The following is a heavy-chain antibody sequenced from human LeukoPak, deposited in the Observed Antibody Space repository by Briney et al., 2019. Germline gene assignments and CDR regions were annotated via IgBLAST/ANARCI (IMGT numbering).Heavy chain of an antibody. CDR1: GGSISSSYYY. D-gene: IGHD2-2*01. CDR2: IYYSGST. CDR3: AKGLIVVVPAALWFDY. J-gene: IGHJ4*02. Sequence: SETLSLTCTVSGGSISSSYYYWGWIRQPPGKGLEWIGSIYYSGSTYYNPSLKSRVTTSVDTSKNQFSLKLSSVTAADTAVYYCAKGLIVVVPAALWFDYWGQGTLVTVSS. V-gene: IGHV4-39*07.